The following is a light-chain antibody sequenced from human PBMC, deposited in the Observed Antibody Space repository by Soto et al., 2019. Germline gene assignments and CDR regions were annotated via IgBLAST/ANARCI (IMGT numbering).Light chain of an antibody. Sequence: EVVMTQSPATLSVSPGDRATLSCRASQNIGTNVAWYQHKPGQAPRLLIYGASTRATDIPPRFSGSGSGSEFSLTVSSLQSEDFAVYYCQQYDNWPPFFTFGPVTKVDIQ. V-gene: IGKV3-15*01. J-gene: IGKJ3*01. CDR2: GAS. CDR3: QQYDNWPPFFT. CDR1: QNIGTN.